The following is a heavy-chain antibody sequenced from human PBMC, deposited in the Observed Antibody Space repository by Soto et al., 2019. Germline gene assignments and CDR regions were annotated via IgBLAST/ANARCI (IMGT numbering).Heavy chain of an antibody. Sequence: EASVKVSCKASGYTFTGYFIHWLRQPPGQGHEWMGRMNSNSGATNYTPKLQSRVSMTKDTSIRTPYMELARQRSEDTAVYHRANLSPTPDWFEHWGRGTLVTVSS. V-gene: IGHV1-2*06. CDR3: ANLSPTPDWFEH. J-gene: IGHJ5*02. CDR1: GYTFTGYF. CDR2: MNSNSGAT.